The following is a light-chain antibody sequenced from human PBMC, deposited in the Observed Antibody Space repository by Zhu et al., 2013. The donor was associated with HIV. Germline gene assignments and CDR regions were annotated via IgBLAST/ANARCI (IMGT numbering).Light chain of an antibody. Sequence: DIVMTQSPLSLPVTPGEPASISCRSSQSLLHSNGYNYLDWYLQRPGQSPQLLIYLGSNRASGVPDRFSGSGSGTDFTLKISRVEAEDVGVYYCMQAVQTPRTFGGGTKGGDQT. V-gene: IGKV2-28*01. CDR1: QSLLHSNGYNY. CDR2: LGS. J-gene: IGKJ4*01. CDR3: MQAVQTPRT.